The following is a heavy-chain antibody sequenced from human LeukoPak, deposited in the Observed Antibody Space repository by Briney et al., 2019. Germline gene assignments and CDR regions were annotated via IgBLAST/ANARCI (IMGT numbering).Heavy chain of an antibody. J-gene: IGHJ3*02. CDR2: INHSGST. CDR1: GGSFSGYY. Sequence: SETLSLTCAVYGGSFSGYYWSWIRQPPGKGLEWIGEINHSGSTNYNPSLKSRVTISVDTSKNQFSLKLSSVTAADTAVYYCARGVCSGGTCYESRGVFDIGGKGKMVTVSS. CDR3: ARGVCSGGTCYESRGVFDI. D-gene: IGHD2-15*01. V-gene: IGHV4-34*01.